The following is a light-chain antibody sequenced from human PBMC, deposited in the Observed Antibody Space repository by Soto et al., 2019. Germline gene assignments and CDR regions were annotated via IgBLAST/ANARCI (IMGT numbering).Light chain of an antibody. CDR1: QSGSNN. V-gene: IGKV3-15*01. CDR3: QQYNDWPPVT. CDR2: GAS. J-gene: IGKJ5*01. Sequence: ETVMTQSPATLSVSPGERATLSCRASQSGSNNLAWYQQKPSQAPRLLIYGASSRSTGIPARFSGSGSGTEFTLTISSLQSEDCAVYYCQQYNDWPPVTFGQGTRLEIK.